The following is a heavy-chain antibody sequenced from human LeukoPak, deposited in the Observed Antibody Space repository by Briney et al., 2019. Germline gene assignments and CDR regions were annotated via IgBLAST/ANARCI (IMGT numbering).Heavy chain of an antibody. Sequence: GGSLRLSCAAPGFTFRSYGTHWVREAPGKGLEWVAFIRYDGSNKYYADSVKGRFTISRDNAKNSLYLQMNSLRAEDTAVYYCARRGLGEMGTKNWGQGTLVTVSS. CDR2: IRYDGSNK. CDR1: GFTFRSYG. V-gene: IGHV3-30*02. CDR3: ARRGLGEMGTKN. J-gene: IGHJ4*02. D-gene: IGHD5-24*01.